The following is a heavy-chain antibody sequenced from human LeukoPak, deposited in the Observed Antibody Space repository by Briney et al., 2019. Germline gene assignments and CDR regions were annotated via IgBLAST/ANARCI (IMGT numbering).Heavy chain of an antibody. CDR2: ISSSSSYI. CDR3: ARAHGSGSFMLENWFDP. J-gene: IGHJ5*02. V-gene: IGHV3-21*01. D-gene: IGHD3-10*01. CDR1: GFTFSSYS. Sequence: GGSLRLSCAASGFTFSSYSMNWVRQAPGKGLEWVSSISSSSSYIYYADSVKGRFTISRDNAKNSLYLQMNSLRAEDTAVYYCARAHGSGSFMLENWFDPWGQGTLVTVSS.